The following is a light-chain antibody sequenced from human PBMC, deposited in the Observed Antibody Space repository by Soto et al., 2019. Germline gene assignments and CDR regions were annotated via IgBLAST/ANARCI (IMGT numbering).Light chain of an antibody. J-gene: IGKJ4*01. CDR3: QQYGSSPLT. V-gene: IGKV3-20*01. CDR1: QGVSSY. CDR2: GAS. Sequence: EIVLTQSPATLSLSPGERATLSCRASQGVSSYLAWYQQKPGQAPRLLIYGASNRATGIPDRFSGSGSGTDFTLTINRLEPEDFAVYYCQQYGSSPLTFGGGTKVDIK.